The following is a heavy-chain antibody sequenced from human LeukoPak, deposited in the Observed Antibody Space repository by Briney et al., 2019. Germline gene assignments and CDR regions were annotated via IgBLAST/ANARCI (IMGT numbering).Heavy chain of an antibody. CDR3: ASGERGSYYTYFDY. V-gene: IGHV3-21*01. CDR1: GFTVSSNS. D-gene: IGHD1-26*01. J-gene: IGHJ4*02. CDR2: ISSSSSYI. Sequence: PGGSLRLSCTVSGFTVSSNSMNWVRQAPGKGLEWVSSISSSSSYIYYADSVKGRFTISRDNAKNSLYLQMNSLRAEDTAVYYCASGERGSYYTYFDYWGQGTLVTVSS.